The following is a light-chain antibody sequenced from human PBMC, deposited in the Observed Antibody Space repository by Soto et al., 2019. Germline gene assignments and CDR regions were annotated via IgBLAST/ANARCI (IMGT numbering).Light chain of an antibody. CDR3: QQRKNWPPIT. Sequence: EIELTQSPATLSLSPGETATLSCRASQSVDKFLAWYQQRPGQPPRLLIFDSSNRATGVPVRFSGSGSGTVSTLTIGSLEPEDSAVYYCQQRKNWPPITFGQGTRLEIK. J-gene: IGKJ5*01. CDR1: QSVDKF. V-gene: IGKV3-11*01. CDR2: DSS.